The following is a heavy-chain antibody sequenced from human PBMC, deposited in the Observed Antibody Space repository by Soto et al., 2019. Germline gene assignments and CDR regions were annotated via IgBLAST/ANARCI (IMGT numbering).Heavy chain of an antibody. Sequence: ASVKVSCKASGYTFTSYAMDWVRQAPGQRLEWMGWINAGNGNTKYSQKFQGRVTITRDTSASTAYMELSSLRSEDTAVYYCARVHAWHGFDIWGQGTMVTVSS. CDR2: INAGNGNT. V-gene: IGHV1-3*01. CDR1: GYTFTSYA. CDR3: ARVHAWHGFDI. J-gene: IGHJ3*02.